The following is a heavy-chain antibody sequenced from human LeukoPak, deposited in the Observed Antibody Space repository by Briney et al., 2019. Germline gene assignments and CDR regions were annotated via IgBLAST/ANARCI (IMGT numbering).Heavy chain of an antibody. CDR2: ISGTGANT. V-gene: IGHV3-23*01. D-gene: IGHD3-10*01. J-gene: IGHJ4*02. CDR1: GSTSCKNA. Sequence: PGGWLRLSSTPSGSTSCKNAMSGVGRAPGRGGEGVADISGTGANTYYADSVKGRFTTSKDNSKNPLYLQMNSLRGEDTAVYSCAKRYGLGSSPFDYWGQGTLVTVSS. CDR3: AKRYGLGSSPFDY.